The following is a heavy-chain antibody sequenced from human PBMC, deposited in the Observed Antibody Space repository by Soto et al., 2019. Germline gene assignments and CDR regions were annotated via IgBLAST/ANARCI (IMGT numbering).Heavy chain of an antibody. CDR3: ARDSEEDDFWSGPTPLRCGMDV. V-gene: IGHV3-53*01. CDR2: IYSGGST. D-gene: IGHD3-3*01. J-gene: IGHJ6*02. CDR1: GFTVSGNY. Sequence: GGSLRLSCEASGFTVSGNYMSWVRQDPGKGLEWVSVIYSGGSTYYADSVKGRFTISRDNSKNTLYLQRNSLRAEDTAVYYCARDSEEDDFWSGPTPLRCGMDVWGQGTRVTVSS.